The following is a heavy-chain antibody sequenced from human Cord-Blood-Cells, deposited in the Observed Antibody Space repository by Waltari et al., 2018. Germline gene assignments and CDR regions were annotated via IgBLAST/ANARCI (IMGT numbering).Heavy chain of an antibody. CDR1: GYSFTSYW. CDR3: ARHGKTGTGIKGEPLGYFVY. J-gene: IGHJ4*02. V-gene: IGHV5-51*01. CDR2: IYPGNSGT. Sequence: EVQLVQSGAEVKKPGESLKISCKGSGYSFTSYWIGWVRQMPGKGLGWMGLIYPGNSGTRYSPSFQGQVTSSADKSISTAYLQWSSLKASDTAMYYCARHGKTGTGIKGEPLGYFVYWGQGTLVTVSS. D-gene: IGHD1-7*01.